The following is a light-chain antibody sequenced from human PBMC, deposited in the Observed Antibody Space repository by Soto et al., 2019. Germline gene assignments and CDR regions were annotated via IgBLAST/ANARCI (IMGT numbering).Light chain of an antibody. CDR2: DAS. CDR1: QSVSSY. CDR3: QQRSNWPLT. J-gene: IGKJ4*01. V-gene: IGKV3-11*01. Sequence: EIVLTQSPATLSLSPGERATLSCRASQSVSSYLAWYQQKPGQAPRLLIYDASNRATGIPARFSGSGSGTDVTLTTSSLVPEDFAVYYCQQRSNWPLTFGGGTKVEIK.